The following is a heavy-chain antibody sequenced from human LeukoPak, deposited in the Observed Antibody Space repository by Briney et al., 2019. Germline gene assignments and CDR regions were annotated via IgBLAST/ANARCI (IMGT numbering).Heavy chain of an antibody. V-gene: IGHV3-74*01. CDR1: GFTFGSYW. Sequence: PGGSLRLSCAASGFTFGSYWIHWVRQAPGKGLVWVSRINGDGSNRDYADSVRGRVAISRDNAKNTVYLQMNSLGAEDTAVSYCTRVSTGTSGGWEYWGQGTLVTVSS. CDR2: INGDGSNR. D-gene: IGHD1-1*01. J-gene: IGHJ4*02. CDR3: TRVSTGTSGGWEY.